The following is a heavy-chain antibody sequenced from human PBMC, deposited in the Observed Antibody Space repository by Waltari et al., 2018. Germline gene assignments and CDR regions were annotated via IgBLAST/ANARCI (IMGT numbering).Heavy chain of an antibody. CDR1: GYTFTGFD. J-gene: IGHJ3*02. CDR3: ARGGSGSPSPHPFDI. V-gene: IGHV1-8*03. D-gene: IGHD3-10*01. Sequence: QVQLVQSGAEVKKPGASVRVSCKASGYTFTGFDINWVRQATGQGLAWMAWLNPNSGNTGYARNFRGRVTITRDTSISTAYMELSSLTYEDTAMYYCARGGSGSPSPHPFDIWGQGTMVTVSS. CDR2: LNPNSGNT.